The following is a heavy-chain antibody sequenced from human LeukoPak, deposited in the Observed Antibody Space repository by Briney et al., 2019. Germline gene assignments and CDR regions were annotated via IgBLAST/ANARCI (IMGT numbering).Heavy chain of an antibody. CDR3: ARLVVAATRPSNWFDP. D-gene: IGHD2-15*01. V-gene: IGHV3-48*03. Sequence: GGSLRLSCAASGLTFSSYEMNWVRQAPGKGLEWVSYISSSGSTIYYADSVKGRFTISRDNAKNSLYLQMNSLRAEDTAVYYCARLVVAATRPSNWFDPWGQGTLVTVSS. CDR1: GLTFSSYE. CDR2: ISSSGSTI. J-gene: IGHJ5*02.